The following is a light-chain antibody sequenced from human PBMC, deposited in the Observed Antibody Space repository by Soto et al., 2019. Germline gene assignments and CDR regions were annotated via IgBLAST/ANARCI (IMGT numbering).Light chain of an antibody. CDR2: LGS. CDR3: MQVLQTPLT. J-gene: IGKJ4*01. CDR1: QSLLHSNGYNY. Sequence: DIVMTQSPLSLPVTPGEPATISCRSSQSLLHSNGYNYLDWYLQKPGQSPQLLIYLGSARASGVPDRFSGSGSGTDFTLKISRVEAEDVGVYYSMQVLQTPLTFGGGTKVEIK. V-gene: IGKV2-28*01.